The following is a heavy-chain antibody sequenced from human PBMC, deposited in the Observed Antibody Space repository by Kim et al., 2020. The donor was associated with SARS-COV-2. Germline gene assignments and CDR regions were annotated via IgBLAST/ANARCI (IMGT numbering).Heavy chain of an antibody. CDR1: GGSFSGYY. Sequence: SETLSLTCAVYGGSFSGYYWSWIRQPPGKGLEWIGEINHSGSTNYNPSLKSRVTISVDTSKNQFSLKLSSVTAADTAVYYCARRRRKDIVVVVAANRYY. J-gene: IGHJ4*01. CDR2: INHSGST. CDR3: ARRRRKDIVVVVAANRYY. V-gene: IGHV4-34*01. D-gene: IGHD2-15*01.